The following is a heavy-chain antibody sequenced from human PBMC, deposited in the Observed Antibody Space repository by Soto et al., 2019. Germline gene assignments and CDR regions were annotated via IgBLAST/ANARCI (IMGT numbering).Heavy chain of an antibody. J-gene: IGHJ6*02. CDR2: IYYTEST. D-gene: IGHD3-3*01. CDR3: ARDQYDVRSGSYYYAMEV. V-gene: IGHV4-61*01. Sequence: SETLSHNCTVSGGVVRTASLYRSWIRQTPGKGLEGLGYIYYTESTICNLSLKGRVTMSVGTSRDQVSLRLRSVTRADTAVYYCARDQYDVRSGSYYYAMEVWGQGTKVTVSS. CDR1: GGVVRTASLY.